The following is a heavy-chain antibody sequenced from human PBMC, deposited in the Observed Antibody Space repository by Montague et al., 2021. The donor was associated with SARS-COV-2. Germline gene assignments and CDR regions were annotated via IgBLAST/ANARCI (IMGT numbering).Heavy chain of an antibody. V-gene: IGHV4-59*08. D-gene: IGHD2-15*01. CDR1: GGSISSFY. CDR3: AGHYSATLRAVY. J-gene: IGHJ4*02. Sequence: SETLSLTCTVSGGSISSFYWSWFRQPPGKRLEWIGYISDSGSTNYNTSLPSRVTMSVDTSKDQFSLKVNSVTAADTAVYYCAGHYSATLRAVYWGQGTLVTVSS. CDR2: ISDSGST.